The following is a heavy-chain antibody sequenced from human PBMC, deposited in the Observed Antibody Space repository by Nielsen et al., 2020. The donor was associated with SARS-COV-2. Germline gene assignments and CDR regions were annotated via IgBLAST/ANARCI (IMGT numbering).Heavy chain of an antibody. CDR2: IGAIDGST. D-gene: IGHD4-17*01. CDR3: AKNPSRRDYGADY. Sequence: GESLKISCAASGFPFMRYAMSWVRQAPGKGLEWVSSIGAIDGSTNYAESLRGRFTISRDNYKNTLYLQINSLRAEDTAMYYCAKNPSRRDYGADYWGQGTLVTVSA. V-gene: IGHV3-23*01. CDR1: GFPFMRYA. J-gene: IGHJ4*02.